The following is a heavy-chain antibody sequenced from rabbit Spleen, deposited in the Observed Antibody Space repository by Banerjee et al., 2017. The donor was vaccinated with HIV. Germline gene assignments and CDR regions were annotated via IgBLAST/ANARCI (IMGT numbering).Heavy chain of an antibody. CDR1: GFSFSDRHA. Sequence: QSLEESGGGLVKPEVSLTLTCKASGFSFSDRHAMCWVRQAPGKGLQWIACINTYTGKPVYATWAKGRFTISRTSSTTVTLQMTSLTAADTATYFCARDLASVVGWNFGLWGPGTLVTVS. J-gene: IGHJ6*01. D-gene: IGHD3-1*01. CDR3: ARDLASVVGWNFGL. CDR2: INTYTGKP. V-gene: IGHV1S40*01.